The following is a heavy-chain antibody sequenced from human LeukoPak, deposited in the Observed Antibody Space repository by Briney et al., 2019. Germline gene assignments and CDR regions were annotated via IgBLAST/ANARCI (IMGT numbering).Heavy chain of an antibody. CDR2: INPNSGDT. CDR1: GYTFTDYY. D-gene: IGHD6-6*01. Sequence: GASVKVSCKASGYTFTDYYIHWVRQAPGQGLEWMGWINPNSGDTKYAQKFQGRVTMTRDTSISTAYMELSRLRSDDTAVYYCARVFGARVAARPGSGWFDPWGQGTLVTVSS. V-gene: IGHV1-2*02. CDR3: ARVFGARVAARPGSGWFDP. J-gene: IGHJ5*02.